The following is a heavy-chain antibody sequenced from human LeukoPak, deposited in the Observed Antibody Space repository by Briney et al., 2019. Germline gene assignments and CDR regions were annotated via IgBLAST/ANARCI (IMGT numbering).Heavy chain of an antibody. V-gene: IGHV3-23*01. J-gene: IGHJ6*02. CDR3: ARETTQLWFGELYYYYGMDV. Sequence: GGSLRLSCAASGFTFDDYAMHWVRQAPGKGLEWVSTINDNGADTYYADSVKGRFTISRDNSKNTLYLQMNSLRAEDTAVYYCARETTQLWFGELYYYYGMDVWGQGTTVTVSS. D-gene: IGHD3-10*01. CDR2: INDNGADT. CDR1: GFTFDDYA.